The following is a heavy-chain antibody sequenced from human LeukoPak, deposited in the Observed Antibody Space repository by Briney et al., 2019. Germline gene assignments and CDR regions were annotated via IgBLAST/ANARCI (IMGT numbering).Heavy chain of an antibody. CDR2: IYYSGST. V-gene: IGHV4-39*01. Sequence: SETLSLTCTVTGGSISSSSYYWGWIRQPPGKGLEWIGSIYYSGSTYYNPSLKSRVTISVDTSKNQFSLKLSSVTAADTAVYYCAVGYSYGTPYDYWGQGTLVTVSS. CDR3: AVGYSYGTPYDY. CDR1: GGSISSSSYY. D-gene: IGHD5-18*01. J-gene: IGHJ4*02.